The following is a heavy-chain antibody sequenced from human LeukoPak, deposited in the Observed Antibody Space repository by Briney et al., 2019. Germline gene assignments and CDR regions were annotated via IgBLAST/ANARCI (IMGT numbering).Heavy chain of an antibody. J-gene: IGHJ4*02. CDR1: GGTFSSYA. D-gene: IGHD6-13*01. V-gene: IGHV1-69*13. CDR3: AREGSSSWYVRYYFDY. Sequence: SVKVSCKASGGTFSSYAISWVRQAPGQGLEWMGGIIPIFGTANYAQKFQGRVTITADESTSTAYMELSSLRSEDTAVYYCAREGSSSWYVRYYFDYWGQGTLVTVSS. CDR2: IIPIFGTA.